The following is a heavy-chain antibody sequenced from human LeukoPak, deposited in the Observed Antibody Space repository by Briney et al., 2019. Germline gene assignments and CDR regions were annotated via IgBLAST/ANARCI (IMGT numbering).Heavy chain of an antibody. CDR1: GLTFRTYA. Sequence: GGSLRLSCAASGLTFRTYAMSWVRQAPGKGLEWVSTISGGGDATYYADSVKGRFTISRDNSKNTLYLQMNSLRVEDTAVYYCARDSSMLRGPLVIYYFDFWGQGTLVTVSS. J-gene: IGHJ4*02. V-gene: IGHV3-23*01. CDR2: ISGGGDAT. D-gene: IGHD3-10*01. CDR3: ARDSSMLRGPLVIYYFDF.